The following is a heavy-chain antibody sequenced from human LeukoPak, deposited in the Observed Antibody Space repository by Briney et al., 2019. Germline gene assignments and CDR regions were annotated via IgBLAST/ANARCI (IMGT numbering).Heavy chain of an antibody. J-gene: IGHJ2*01. CDR1: GGSISSYY. Sequence: SETLSLTCTVSGGSISSYYWSWIQQPPGKGLEWIGYIYYSGSTNYNPSLKSRVTISVDTSKNQFSLKLSSVTAADTAVYYCARQGGGFWYFDLWGRGTLVTVSS. CDR3: ARQGGGFWYFDL. V-gene: IGHV4-59*08. CDR2: IYYSGST. D-gene: IGHD6-25*01.